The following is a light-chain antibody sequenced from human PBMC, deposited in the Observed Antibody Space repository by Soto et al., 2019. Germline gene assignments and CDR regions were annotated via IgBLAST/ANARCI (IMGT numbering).Light chain of an antibody. CDR3: QQRTNWPSST. CDR2: DAS. V-gene: IGKV3-11*01. J-gene: IGKJ5*01. Sequence: EIVLTQSPATLSLSPGERATLSCRASQSVRSYLAWYQQKPGQAPMLLIHDASSRATGIPARFSGSGSGTDFTLTIRSLEPEDFAVYYCQQRTNWPSSTFGQGTRLEIK. CDR1: QSVRSY.